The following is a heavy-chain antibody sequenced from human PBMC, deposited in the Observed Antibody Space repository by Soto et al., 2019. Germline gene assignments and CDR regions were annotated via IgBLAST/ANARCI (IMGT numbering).Heavy chain of an antibody. J-gene: IGHJ3*02. D-gene: IGHD2-8*01. CDR3: ARGDMVLMVYADAFDI. V-gene: IGHV4-34*01. CDR1: GGCFRGYY. Sequence: QVQLPQWGAGLLKPSETLSLTCAVSGGCFRGYYWSWIRQHPGKGLEWIGEINHRGSTNYNPSLKSRVTLSVDTSKNQFSLKLSAVTAAVTAVYSCARGDMVLMVYADAFDIWGQGTMVTVSS. CDR2: INHRGST.